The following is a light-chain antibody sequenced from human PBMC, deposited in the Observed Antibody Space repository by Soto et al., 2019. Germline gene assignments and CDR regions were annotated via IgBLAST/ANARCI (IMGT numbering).Light chain of an antibody. CDR2: EVS. V-gene: IGLV2-14*02. CDR3: SSYTSSSTRV. Sequence: QSALTQPASVSGSPGQSITISCTGTSSDVGSYNLVSWYQHHPGKAPKLMIYEVSNRPSGVSNRFSGSKSGNTASLTISGLQAEDEADYYCSSYTSSSTRVFGTGTKLTVL. CDR1: SSDVGSYNL. J-gene: IGLJ1*01.